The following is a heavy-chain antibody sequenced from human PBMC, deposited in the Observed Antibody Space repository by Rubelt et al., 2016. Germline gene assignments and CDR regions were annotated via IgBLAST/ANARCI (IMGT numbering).Heavy chain of an antibody. V-gene: IGHV3-30*04. CDR2: ISYDGSNK. D-gene: IGHD6-19*01. CDR3: ARDGPERWLVPEFDY. CDR1: GFTVSSYA. J-gene: IGHJ4*02. Sequence: VQLVESGGGLVQPGGSLRLSCAASGFTVSSYAMHWVRQAPGKGLEWVAVISYDGSNKYYADPGKGRFTSSRDNSKKPLYLQMNSLRAEDTAVYYCARDGPERWLVPEFDYWGQGTLVTVSS.